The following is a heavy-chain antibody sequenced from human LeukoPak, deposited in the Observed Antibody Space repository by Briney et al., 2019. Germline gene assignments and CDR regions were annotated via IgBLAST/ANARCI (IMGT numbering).Heavy chain of an antibody. CDR3: AITGYYNLVDV. J-gene: IGHJ6*04. D-gene: IGHD1-14*01. V-gene: IGHV4-31*03. CDR2: IYYTGST. Sequence: SETLSLSCTASGVTCSSGGQYWGWIRQHPERGLEWIGYIYYTGSTYYNPSLESRLTISLDTSTNQFSLKLGSVTAADTAPYSSAITGYYNLVDVWGKGTTVTVSS. CDR1: GVTCSSGGQY.